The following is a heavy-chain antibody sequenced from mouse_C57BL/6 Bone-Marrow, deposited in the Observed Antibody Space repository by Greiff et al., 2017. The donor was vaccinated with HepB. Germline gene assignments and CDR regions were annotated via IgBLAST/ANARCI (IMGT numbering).Heavy chain of an antibody. V-gene: IGHV5-4*03. CDR3: AMDYGSSYWYFDV. CDR2: ISDGGSYT. J-gene: IGHJ1*03. CDR1: GFTFSSYA. Sequence: EVNLVESGGGLVKPGGSLKLSCAASGFTFSSYAMSWVRQTPEKRLEWVATISDGGSYTYYPDNVKGRFTISRDNAKNNLYLQMSHLKSEDTAMYYCAMDYGSSYWYFDVWGTGTTVTVSS. D-gene: IGHD1-1*01.